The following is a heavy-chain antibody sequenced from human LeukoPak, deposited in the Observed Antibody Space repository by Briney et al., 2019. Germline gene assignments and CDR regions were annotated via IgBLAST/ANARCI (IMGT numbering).Heavy chain of an antibody. J-gene: IGHJ4*02. V-gene: IGHV3-7*03. CDR2: IKPDGSEK. CDR3: AREPPIWVRGLDY. Sequence: GGSLRLSCAASGFSFSSYWMSWVRQAPGKGLEWVANIKPDGSEKYYVDSVKGRFAISRDNAKNSLYLRMDSLRAEDTAMFYCAREPPIWVRGLDYWGQGTLVTVSS. CDR1: GFSFSSYW. D-gene: IGHD3-10*01.